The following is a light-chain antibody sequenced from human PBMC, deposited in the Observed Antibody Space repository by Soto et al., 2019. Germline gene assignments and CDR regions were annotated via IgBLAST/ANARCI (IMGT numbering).Light chain of an antibody. Sequence: QTVVTQEPSLTVSPGGTVTLTCGFSTGAVTSGHYPYWFQQKPGQATRTLIYDISNKHSWTPARFSGSLLGGKAALTLSGAQPEDEAEYYCLLFYSGARPVFGGGTQLTVL. CDR1: TGAVTSGHY. CDR2: DIS. CDR3: LLFYSGARPV. J-gene: IGLJ7*01. V-gene: IGLV7-46*01.